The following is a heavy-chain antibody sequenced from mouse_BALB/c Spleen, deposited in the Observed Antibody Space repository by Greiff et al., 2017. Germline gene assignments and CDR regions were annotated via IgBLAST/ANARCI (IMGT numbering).Heavy chain of an antibody. Sequence: VHLVESGPGLVAPSQSLSITCTASGFPFTSYGVNWVRQPPGKGLEWLGVIWAGGSTNYNTALMSRLSISKNNSKSQVFLKMNSLLTHDTAMYYCATGPIYYGTFYYYAMDYWGQGTSVTVSA. CDR1: GFPFTSYG. CDR2: IWAGGST. V-gene: IGHV2-9*02. J-gene: IGHJ4*01. D-gene: IGHD2-1*01. CDR3: ATGPIYYGTFYYYAMDY.